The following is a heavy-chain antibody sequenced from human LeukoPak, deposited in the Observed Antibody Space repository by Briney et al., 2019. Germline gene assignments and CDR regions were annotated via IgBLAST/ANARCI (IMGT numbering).Heavy chain of an antibody. J-gene: IGHJ4*02. CDR3: AKVNSQQLVLAHYFDY. D-gene: IGHD6-13*01. V-gene: IGHV3-23*01. CDR2: ISGSGGST. CDR1: GFTFSSYA. Sequence: SGGSLRLSCAASGFTFSSYAMSWVRQAPGKGLEWVSAISGSGGSTYYADSVKGRFTISRDNSKNTLYLQMNSLRAEDTAVYYCAKVNSQQLVLAHYFDYWGQGTLVTVSS.